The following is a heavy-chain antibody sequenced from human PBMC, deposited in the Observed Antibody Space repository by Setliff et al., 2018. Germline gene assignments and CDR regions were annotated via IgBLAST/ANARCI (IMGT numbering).Heavy chain of an antibody. V-gene: IGHV4-39*07. D-gene: IGHD3-10*01. CDR3: ARVDFTMLQGVLGQ. CDR2: VYFSGYT. CDR1: GGSISSSSYY. Sequence: PSETLSLTCTVSGGSISSSSYYWGWIRQPPGKGLEWLGSVYFSGYTYYNPSLSGRVTISIDTSKNQFSLRLTSVTAADTAVYCCARVDFTMLQGVLGQWGQGTLVTVSS. J-gene: IGHJ1*01.